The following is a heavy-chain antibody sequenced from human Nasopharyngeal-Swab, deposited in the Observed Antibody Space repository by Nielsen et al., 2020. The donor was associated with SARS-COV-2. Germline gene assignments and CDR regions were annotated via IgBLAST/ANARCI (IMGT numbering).Heavy chain of an antibody. Sequence: WIRQPPGKGLEWAAVISYDGSNKYYADSVKGRFTISRDNSKNTLYLQMNSLRAEDTAVYYCATTVTTLSGYWGQGTLVTVSS. CDR3: ATTVTTLSGY. V-gene: IGHV3-30*03. J-gene: IGHJ4*02. CDR2: ISYDGSNK. D-gene: IGHD4-17*01.